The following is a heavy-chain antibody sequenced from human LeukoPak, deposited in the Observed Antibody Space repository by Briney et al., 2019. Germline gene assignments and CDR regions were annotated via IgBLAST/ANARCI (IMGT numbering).Heavy chain of an antibody. V-gene: IGHV1-24*01. CDR1: GYTLTELS. D-gene: IGHD3-9*01. J-gene: IGHJ4*02. CDR2: FDPGDGET. CDR3: ATGRAGHDILTGYPN. Sequence: ASVKVSCKVSGYTLTELSMHWVRQAPGKGLEWMGGFDPGDGETIYAQKFQGRVTMTEDTSTDTAYMELSSLRSEDTAVYYCATGRAGHDILTGYPNWGQGTLVTVSS.